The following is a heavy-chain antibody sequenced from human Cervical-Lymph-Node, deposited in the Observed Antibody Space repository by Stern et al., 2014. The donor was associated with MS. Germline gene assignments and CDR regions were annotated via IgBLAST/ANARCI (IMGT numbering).Heavy chain of an antibody. Sequence: VQLVESGAEVKKPGASVRVSCKPSGYTFTSYSLHWVRQAPGQRPEWMGWMSVGKGNTKSSQEFQDRVNITWNTSTSTTYLERTSLMSEDTAVYFCAKWSVGSGSSSWGQGTLVTVSS. CDR1: GYTFTSYS. D-gene: IGHD3-10*01. V-gene: IGHV1-3*01. J-gene: IGHJ4*02. CDR3: AKWSVGSGSSS. CDR2: MSVGKGNT.